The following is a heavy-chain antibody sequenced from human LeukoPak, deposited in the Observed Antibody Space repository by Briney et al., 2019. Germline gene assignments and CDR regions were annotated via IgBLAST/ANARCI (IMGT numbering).Heavy chain of an antibody. D-gene: IGHD1-26*01. CDR3: ARDSGTYYRQFDY. CDR1: GYKFLSHG. J-gene: IGHJ4*02. V-gene: IGHV1-18*04. Sequence: GASVKVSCKTSGYKFLSHGISWVRQAPGQGLEWLGWIRADNGDTRFAQKFRGRFTMTTDTSTSTAHMELRSLRSDDTAVYYCARDSGTYYRQFDYWGQGTLVTVSS. CDR2: IRADNGDT.